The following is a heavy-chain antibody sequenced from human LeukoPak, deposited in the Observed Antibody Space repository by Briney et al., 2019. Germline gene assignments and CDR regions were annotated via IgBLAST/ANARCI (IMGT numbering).Heavy chain of an antibody. J-gene: IGHJ4*02. D-gene: IGHD3-16*01. CDR2: IKPDGSEK. CDR3: ARDKFGGTDY. CDR1: GFTFGSSW. Sequence: GGSLRLSCAASGFTFGSSWMSWVRQAPGKGLEWAANIKPDGSEKYYVDSVKGRFTISRDNAKNSLYLQMNSLRAEDTAVYYCARDKFGGTDYWGQGTLVTVSS. V-gene: IGHV3-7*01.